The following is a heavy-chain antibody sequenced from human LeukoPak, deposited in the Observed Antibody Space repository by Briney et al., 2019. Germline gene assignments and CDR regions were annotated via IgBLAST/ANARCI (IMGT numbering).Heavy chain of an antibody. V-gene: IGHV4-59*08. J-gene: IGHJ4*02. D-gene: IGHD3-10*01. CDR1: GGSIINYY. Sequence: SEALSLTCTVSGGSIINYYWSWIRQPPGKGLEWIGYIYSSGSTNSNPSLRSRVTISVDTSKNQFSLKLSSLTAADTAIYFCARQGFGSGTFDYWGLGTLVTVSS. CDR3: ARQGFGSGTFDY. CDR2: IYSSGST.